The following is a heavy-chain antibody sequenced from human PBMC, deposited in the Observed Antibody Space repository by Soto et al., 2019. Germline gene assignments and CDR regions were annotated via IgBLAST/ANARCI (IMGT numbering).Heavy chain of an antibody. CDR1: GYTFTGYY. V-gene: IGHV1-2*02. Sequence: GASVKVSCKASGYTFTGYYMHWVRQAPGQGLEWMGWINPNSGGTNYAQKFQGRVTMTRDTSISTAYMELSRLRSDDTAVYYCARDLIVVVPAARPYYYGLAVWGQRTTVTVSS. D-gene: IGHD2-2*01. J-gene: IGHJ6*02. CDR2: INPNSGGT. CDR3: ARDLIVVVPAARPYYYGLAV.